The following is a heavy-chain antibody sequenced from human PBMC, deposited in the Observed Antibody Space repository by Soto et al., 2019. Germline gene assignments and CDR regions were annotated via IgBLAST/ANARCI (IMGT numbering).Heavy chain of an antibody. Sequence: GGSLRLSCAASGFTFSSYAMSWVRQAPGKGLEWVAAIGGTDGKTYYADSVKGRFTISRDNSENTLYLQMSRLRAEDTAVYFCAKGMFSSSPAAAGSFDYWGQGALVTVSS. CDR2: IGGTDGKT. D-gene: IGHD3-10*01. J-gene: IGHJ4*02. CDR3: AKGMFSSSPAAAGSFDY. CDR1: GFTFSSYA. V-gene: IGHV3-23*01.